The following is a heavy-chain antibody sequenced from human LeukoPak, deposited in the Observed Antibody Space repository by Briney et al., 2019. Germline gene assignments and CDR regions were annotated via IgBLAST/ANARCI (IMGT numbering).Heavy chain of an antibody. CDR2: IYYSGST. CDR1: GGSISSYY. V-gene: IGHV4-59*01. CDR3: ARVSSSSWYSGDRKRQAHCFDY. J-gene: IGHJ4*02. Sequence: SETLSLTCTVSGGSISSYYWSWIRQPPGKGLEWIGYIYYSGSTNYNPSLKSRVTISVDTSKNQFSLKLSSVTAADTAVYYCARVSSSSWYSGDRKRQAHCFDYWGQGTLVTVSS. D-gene: IGHD6-13*01.